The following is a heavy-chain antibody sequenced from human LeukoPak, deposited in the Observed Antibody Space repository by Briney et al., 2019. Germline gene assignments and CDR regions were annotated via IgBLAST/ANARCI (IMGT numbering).Heavy chain of an antibody. CDR2: IYSGGST. J-gene: IGHJ6*02. CDR3: ASCGGDCYSGNYYYYGMDV. D-gene: IGHD2-21*02. Sequence: GGSLRLSCADSGFTVSSNYMSWVRQAPGKGLEWVSVIYSGGSTYYADSMKGRFTISRDNSKNTLYLQMNSLRAEDTAVYYCASCGGDCYSGNYYYYGMDVWGQGATVTVSS. V-gene: IGHV3-66*01. CDR1: GFTVSSNY.